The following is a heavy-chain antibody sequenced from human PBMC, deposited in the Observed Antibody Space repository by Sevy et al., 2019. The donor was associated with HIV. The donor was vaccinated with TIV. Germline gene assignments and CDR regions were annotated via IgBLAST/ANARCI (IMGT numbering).Heavy chain of an antibody. Sequence: GGSLRLSCAASGFTFSTCGMHWVRQAPGKGLEWVAIISYDGSNKYYADSVKGRFTISRDNSKNTLYLQMNSLRPEDTAVYYCAKDPYGSGRSIDYWGQRTLVTVSS. CDR3: AKDPYGSGRSIDY. D-gene: IGHD3-10*01. J-gene: IGHJ4*02. CDR1: GFTFSTCG. CDR2: ISYDGSNK. V-gene: IGHV3-30*18.